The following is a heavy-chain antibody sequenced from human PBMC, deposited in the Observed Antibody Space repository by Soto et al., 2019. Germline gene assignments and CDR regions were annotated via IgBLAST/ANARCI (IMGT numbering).Heavy chain of an antibody. V-gene: IGHV5-51*01. CDR3: ATRTVTTGGSDY. J-gene: IGHJ4*02. Sequence: PVESLKISCKGFGYSFSSHWIGWVRQMPGKGLEWMGIIFPGDSDIRYSPSFQGHVTVSADRSTSIAYLQWSSLKASDTAMYYCATRTVTTGGSDYWGQGTQVTVSS. CDR2: IFPGDSDI. D-gene: IGHD4-17*01. CDR1: GYSFSSHW.